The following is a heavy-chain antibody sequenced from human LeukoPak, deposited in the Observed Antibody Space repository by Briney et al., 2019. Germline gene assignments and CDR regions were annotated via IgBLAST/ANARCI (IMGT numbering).Heavy chain of an antibody. CDR3: ARRGGSPLGAFDI. CDR1: GGSISSYY. J-gene: IGHJ3*02. D-gene: IGHD1-26*01. Sequence: PSETLSLTCTVSGGSISSYYWSWIRQPPGKGLECIGYIYYNERPNYNPSLRSRVTISVDTSKNQFSLKLTSVTAADTAVYYCARRGGSPLGAFDIWGQGTMVIVSS. CDR2: IYYNERP. V-gene: IGHV4-59*01.